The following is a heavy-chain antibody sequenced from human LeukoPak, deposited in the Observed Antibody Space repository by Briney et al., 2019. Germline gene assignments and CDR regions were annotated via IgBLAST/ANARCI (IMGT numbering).Heavy chain of an antibody. CDR3: ARYDCTTTSCLYFYGMDV. Sequence: SETLSLTCTVSGGSISSSSHYWGWIRQPPGKGPEWIGSLYYSGSTYYNPSLKSRVTISVDTSKNQFSLKLSSVTATDTAVYYCARYDCTTTSCLYFYGMDVWGQGTTVTVSS. CDR2: LYYSGST. CDR1: GGSISSSSHY. D-gene: IGHD2-2*01. V-gene: IGHV4-39*01. J-gene: IGHJ6*02.